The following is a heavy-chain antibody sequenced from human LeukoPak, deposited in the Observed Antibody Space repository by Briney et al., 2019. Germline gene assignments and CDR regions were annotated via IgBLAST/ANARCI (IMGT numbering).Heavy chain of an antibody. J-gene: IGHJ3*02. Sequence: SETLSLTCTVSGGSISSYYWSWIRQPAGKGLEWIGRIYTSGSTNYNPSLKSRVTMSVDTSKNQFSLKVKSVTAADTAVYYCASASGLNDAFDIWGQGTMVIVSS. CDR1: GGSISSYY. D-gene: IGHD6-19*01. V-gene: IGHV4-4*07. CDR3: ASASGLNDAFDI. CDR2: IYTSGST.